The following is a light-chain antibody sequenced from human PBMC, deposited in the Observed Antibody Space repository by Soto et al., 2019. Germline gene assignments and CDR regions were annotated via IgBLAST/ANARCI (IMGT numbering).Light chain of an antibody. CDR3: QQCDNLPLT. J-gene: IGKJ4*01. Sequence: DIQMTQSPSSLSASVGDRVTITCQASQDIRNYLNWYQQKPGKAPKLLIYDASNLETEVPSRFSGSGSGTDFTFTISSLQSEDIATYYCQQCDNLPLTFGGGTKVEIK. CDR1: QDIRNY. CDR2: DAS. V-gene: IGKV1-33*01.